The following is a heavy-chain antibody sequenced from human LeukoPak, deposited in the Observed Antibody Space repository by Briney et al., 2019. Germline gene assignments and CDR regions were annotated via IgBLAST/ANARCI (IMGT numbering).Heavy chain of an antibody. CDR3: ARHENGYNNALEGTFAY. D-gene: IGHD1-14*01. CDR1: GGSISSSIYY. Sequence: SETLSLTCTVSGGSISSSIYYWGWIRQPPGKGLEWIGTIYYSGNTYYNPSLKSRVTISVDTSKNQFSLKLSSVTAADTAVYYCARHENGYNNALEGTFAYWGQGTLVTVSS. V-gene: IGHV4-39*01. J-gene: IGHJ4*02. CDR2: IYYSGNT.